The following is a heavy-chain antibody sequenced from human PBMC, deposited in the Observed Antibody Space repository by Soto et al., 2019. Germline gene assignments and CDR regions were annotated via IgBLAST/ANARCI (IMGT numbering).Heavy chain of an antibody. CDR3: AKQMGTWVDTAIDF. CDR2: LSHDGGNI. J-gene: IGHJ4*02. V-gene: IGHV3-23*01. Sequence: GGSLRLSCLAPGFSFTHHAMTWGRLPPGKGLQWVAALSHDGGNIYYRDSVRGQFTISRDNSKNTLYLQMHSLKAEDTAVYFCAKQMGTWVDTAIDFWGQGTQVTVSS. CDR1: GFSFTHHA. D-gene: IGHD1-1*01.